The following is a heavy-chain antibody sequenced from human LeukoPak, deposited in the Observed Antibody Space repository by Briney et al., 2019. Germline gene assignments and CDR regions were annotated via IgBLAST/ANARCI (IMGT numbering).Heavy chain of an antibody. J-gene: IGHJ4*02. D-gene: IGHD6-13*01. CDR2: IYHGVRT. CDR1: GGSLSSGDNY. Sequence: SETLSLTCTVSGGSLSSGDNYWSWIRQPPGKGLEWIGYIYHGVRTYYAPSLNSRVTISVDRSKNQFSLNLSSVTAADTAVYYCARGDGEQQLVYDYWGQGTLVTVSS. V-gene: IGHV4-30-2*01. CDR3: ARGDGEQQLVYDY.